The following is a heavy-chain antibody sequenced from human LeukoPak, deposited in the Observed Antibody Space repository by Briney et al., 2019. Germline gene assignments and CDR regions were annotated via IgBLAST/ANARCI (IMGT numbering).Heavy chain of an antibody. CDR1: GFTFSSYA. J-gene: IGHJ4*02. CDR3: AKGRVWEYYYDSSGYYPLPDFDY. D-gene: IGHD3-22*01. Sequence: GGSLRLSCAASGFTFSSYAMSWVRQAPGKGLEWVSAISGSGGSTYYADSVKGRFTISRDNSKNTLYLQMNSLRAEDTAVYYCAKGRVWEYYYDSSGYYPLPDFDYWGQGTLVTVSS. V-gene: IGHV3-23*01. CDR2: ISGSGGST.